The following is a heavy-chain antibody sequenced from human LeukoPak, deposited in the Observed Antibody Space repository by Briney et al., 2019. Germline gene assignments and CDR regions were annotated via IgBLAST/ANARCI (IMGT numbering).Heavy chain of an antibody. Sequence: PGGSLRLSCAASGFTFSSYSMNWVRQAPGKGLEWVSYITSSSSTIYYADSVKGRFTTSRDNAKNSLYLQMNSLKAEDTAVYYCASSPAAGGGYCGQGTLVTVSS. CDR3: ASSPAAGGGY. D-gene: IGHD6-13*01. CDR2: ITSSSSTI. V-gene: IGHV3-48*01. J-gene: IGHJ4*02. CDR1: GFTFSSYS.